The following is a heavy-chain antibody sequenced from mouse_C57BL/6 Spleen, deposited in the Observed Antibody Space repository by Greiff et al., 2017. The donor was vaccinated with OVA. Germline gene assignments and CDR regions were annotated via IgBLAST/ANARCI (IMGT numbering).Heavy chain of an antibody. CDR1: GYTFTSYW. J-gene: IGHJ3*01. CDR3: ARSGYGNYWFAY. D-gene: IGHD2-10*02. CDR2: IDPSDSYT. Sequence: VQLHQPGAELVKPGASVKLSCKASGYTFTSYWMQWVKQRPGQGLEWIGEIDPSDSYTNYNQKFKGKATLTVDTSSSTAYMQLSSLTSEDSAVYYCARSGYGNYWFAYWGQGTLVTVSA. V-gene: IGHV1-50*01.